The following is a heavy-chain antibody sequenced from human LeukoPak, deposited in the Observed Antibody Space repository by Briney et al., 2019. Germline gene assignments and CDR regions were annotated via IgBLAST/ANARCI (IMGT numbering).Heavy chain of an antibody. Sequence: PSETLSLTCTVSGGSISSYYWSWIRQPPGKGLEWIGYIYYSGSTNYNPSLKSRVTISVDTSKNQFSLKLSSVTAADTAVYYCARRCSGGSCSGHRPKPKKTNWFDPWGQGTLVTVSS. CDR2: IYYSGST. J-gene: IGHJ5*02. CDR1: GGSISSYY. D-gene: IGHD2-15*01. CDR3: ARRCSGGSCSGHRPKPKKTNWFDP. V-gene: IGHV4-59*12.